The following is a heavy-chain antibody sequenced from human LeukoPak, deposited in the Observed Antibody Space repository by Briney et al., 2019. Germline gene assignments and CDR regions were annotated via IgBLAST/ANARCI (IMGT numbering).Heavy chain of an antibody. CDR3: ATRLGGNAFDI. CDR1: HGSISSGSYH. J-gene: IGHJ3*02. Sequence: SETLSPTCTVSHGSISSGSYHWTWYRQPAGKGLEWIGRILSSGSTNSNPSLKSRVTISLDKSKNQFSLDLISVTAADTAVYYCATRLGGNAFDIWGQGTMVTVSS. CDR2: ILSSGST. D-gene: IGHD1-26*01. V-gene: IGHV4-61*02.